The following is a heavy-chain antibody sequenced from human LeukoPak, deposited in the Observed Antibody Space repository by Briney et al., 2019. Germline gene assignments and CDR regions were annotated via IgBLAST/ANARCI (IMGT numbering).Heavy chain of an antibody. Sequence: SVKVSCKASGGTFSSYAISWVRQAPGQGLEWMGGIIPIFGTANYAQKFQGRVTITTDESTSTAYMELSSLRSEDTAVYYCARDSGRYCSSTSCPFDYWGQGTLVTVSS. CDR2: IIPIFGTA. CDR1: GGTFSSYA. V-gene: IGHV1-69*05. D-gene: IGHD2-2*01. J-gene: IGHJ4*02. CDR3: ARDSGRYCSSTSCPFDY.